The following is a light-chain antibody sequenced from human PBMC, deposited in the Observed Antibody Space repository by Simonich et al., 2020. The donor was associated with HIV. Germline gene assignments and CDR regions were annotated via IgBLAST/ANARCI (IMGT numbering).Light chain of an antibody. Sequence: DIVVTQSPDSLPVSLGERATINCKSSQSVLHTSNNKNYLAWYQQKPGQPPTLLIYWASTRESGVPDRFSASGSGTDFTLTISSLQAEDVAIYYCQQYYSTPPTFGQGTKVEIK. V-gene: IGKV4-1*01. CDR2: WAS. CDR3: QQYYSTPPT. J-gene: IGKJ1*01. CDR1: QSVLHTSNNKNY.